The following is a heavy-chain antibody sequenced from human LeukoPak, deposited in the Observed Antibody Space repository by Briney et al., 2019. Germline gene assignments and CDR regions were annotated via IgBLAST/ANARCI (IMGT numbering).Heavy chain of an antibody. J-gene: IGHJ5*02. CDR3: ARGRIRITMVRGVQNWFDP. Sequence: RASVKVSCKASGYTFTGYYMHWVRQAPGQGLEWMGWINPNSGGTNYAQKIQGRVTMTRDTSISTAYMELSRLRSDDSAVYYCARGRIRITMVRGVQNWFDPWGQGTLVTVSS. CDR2: INPNSGGT. D-gene: IGHD3-10*01. CDR1: GYTFTGYY. V-gene: IGHV1-2*02.